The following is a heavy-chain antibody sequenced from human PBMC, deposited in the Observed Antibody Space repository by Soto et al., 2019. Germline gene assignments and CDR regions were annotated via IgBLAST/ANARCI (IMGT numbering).Heavy chain of an antibody. J-gene: IGHJ4*02. V-gene: IGHV3-48*02. CDR3: ARDAWGYCSGGSCPFDY. Sequence: GGSLRLSCAASGSTFSSYSMNWVRQAPGKGLEWVSYISSSSSTIYYADSVKGRFTISRDNAKNSLYLQMNSLRDEDTAVYYCARDAWGYCSGGSCPFDYWGQGTLVTVSS. CDR1: GSTFSSYS. D-gene: IGHD2-15*01. CDR2: ISSSSSTI.